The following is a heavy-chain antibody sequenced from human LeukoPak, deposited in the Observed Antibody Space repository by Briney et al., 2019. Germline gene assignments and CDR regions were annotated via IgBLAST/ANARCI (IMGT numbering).Heavy chain of an antibody. Sequence: PGGSLRLSCAASGFTFSSYAMHWVRQAPGKGLEWVAVISYDGSNKYYADSVKGRFTISRDNSKTTLYLQMNSLRAEDTAVYYCARNRPDYWGQGTLVTVSS. J-gene: IGHJ4*02. CDR1: GFTFSSYA. CDR2: ISYDGSNK. CDR3: ARNRPDY. V-gene: IGHV3-30*04.